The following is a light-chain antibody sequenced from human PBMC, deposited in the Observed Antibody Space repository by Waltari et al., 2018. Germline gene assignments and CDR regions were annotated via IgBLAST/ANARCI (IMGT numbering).Light chain of an antibody. Sequence: DIVITHPPATLSVSPGERLILSCWASQSLSSYLAWYQPKLGQAPRLLIYDTSTRPTGTPIRFSGGVSGTEFTLTISSLQAEDFAVYYCQQYKTWPLTCGGGTKVEIK. CDR1: QSLSSY. CDR2: DTS. V-gene: IGKV3-15*01. CDR3: QQYKTWPLT. J-gene: IGKJ4*01.